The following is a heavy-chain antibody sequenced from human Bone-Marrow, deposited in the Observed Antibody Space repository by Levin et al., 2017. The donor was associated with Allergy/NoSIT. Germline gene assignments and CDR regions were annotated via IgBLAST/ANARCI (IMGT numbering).Heavy chain of an antibody. D-gene: IGHD6-19*01. J-gene: IGHJ4*02. CDR2: INHSGST. V-gene: IGHV4-34*01. CDR1: GGSFSGYY. Sequence: PGGSLRLSCAVYGGSFSGYYWSWIRQPPGKGLEWIGEINHSGSTNYNPSLKSRVTISVDTSKNQFSLKLSSVTAADTAVYYCARPHIGRWLGRGYFDYWGQGTLVTVSS. CDR3: ARPHIGRWLGRGYFDY.